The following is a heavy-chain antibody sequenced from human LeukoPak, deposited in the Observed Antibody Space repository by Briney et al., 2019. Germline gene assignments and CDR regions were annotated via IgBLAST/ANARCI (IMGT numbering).Heavy chain of an antibody. CDR2: IYTGANT. Sequence: GGSLRLSRAASGFTVSDNYMSWVRQPPGKGLEWVSFIYTGANTYYADSVKGRFTISRDNSKNTLYLQMDSLRAEDTAVYYCARDGGGGISYDNYIYYGMDVWGQGTTVTVSS. V-gene: IGHV3-53*01. D-gene: IGHD5-18*01. CDR1: GFTVSDNY. CDR3: ARDGGGGISYDNYIYYGMDV. J-gene: IGHJ6*02.